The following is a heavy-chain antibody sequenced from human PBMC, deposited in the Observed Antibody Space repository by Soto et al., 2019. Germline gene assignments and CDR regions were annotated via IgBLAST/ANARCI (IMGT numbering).Heavy chain of an antibody. Sequence: GSLRLSCAASGFTFSSYAMSWVRQAPGKGLEWVSAISGSGGSTYYADSVKGRFTISRDNSKNTLYLQMNSLRAEDMAVYYCAKGLYGDDAFDIWGQGTMVTVSS. J-gene: IGHJ3*02. V-gene: IGHV3-23*01. D-gene: IGHD4-17*01. CDR3: AKGLYGDDAFDI. CDR1: GFTFSSYA. CDR2: ISGSGGST.